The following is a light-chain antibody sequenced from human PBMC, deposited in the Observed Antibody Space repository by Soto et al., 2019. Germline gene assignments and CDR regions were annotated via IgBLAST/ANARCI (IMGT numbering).Light chain of an antibody. CDR3: QQRSNWPLT. CDR2: DAS. J-gene: IGKJ4*01. CDR1: QGVSSH. V-gene: IGKV3-11*01. Sequence: EIVLTQSPATLSLSPGERAALSCRASQGVSSHLAWYQQKPGQAPRLLIYDASNRATGIPARFSGSGSGTDFTLIISSLEPEDLAVYYCQQRSNWPLTFGGGTKVEIK.